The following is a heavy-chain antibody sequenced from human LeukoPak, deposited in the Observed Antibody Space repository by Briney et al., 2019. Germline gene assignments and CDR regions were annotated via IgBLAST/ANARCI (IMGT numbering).Heavy chain of an antibody. J-gene: IGHJ4*02. V-gene: IGHV3-21*01. Sequence: GGSLRLSCAASGFTFSSYSMNWVRQAPGKGLEWVSSISSISYIYYADSVKGRFTISRDTAKNSLYLQMNSLRAEDTAVYYYARDQYGGYALDYWGQGTLVTASS. CDR3: ARDQYGGYALDY. CDR1: GFTFSSYS. CDR2: ISSISYI. D-gene: IGHD4-17*01.